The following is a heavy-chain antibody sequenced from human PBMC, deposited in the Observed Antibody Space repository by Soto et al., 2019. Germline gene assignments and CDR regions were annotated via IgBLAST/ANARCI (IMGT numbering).Heavy chain of an antibody. Sequence: SETLSLTCTVSGGSISSGGYYWSWIRQHPGKGLEWIGYIYYSGSTYYNPSLKSRVTISVDTSKNQFSLKLSSVTAADTAVYYCASCITIFGVVNYYFDYWGQGTLVTVSS. V-gene: IGHV4-31*03. D-gene: IGHD3-3*01. CDR2: IYYSGST. CDR1: GGSISSGGYY. J-gene: IGHJ4*02. CDR3: ASCITIFGVVNYYFDY.